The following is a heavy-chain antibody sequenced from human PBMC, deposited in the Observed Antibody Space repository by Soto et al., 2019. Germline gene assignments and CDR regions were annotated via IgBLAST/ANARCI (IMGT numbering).Heavy chain of an antibody. V-gene: IGHV3-13*05. J-gene: IGHJ3*02. D-gene: IGHD6-6*01. CDR2: IGVAGDP. Sequence: GSLRLSCEASRFTFSSHDMHWVRQATGKALEWVASIGVAGDPYYPDSVKGRFTISRENAKNSLYLQMNRLRAGDTAVYYCARSSRDADNYHAFDISGQVTMVT. CDR3: ARSSRDADNYHAFDI. CDR1: RFTFSSHD.